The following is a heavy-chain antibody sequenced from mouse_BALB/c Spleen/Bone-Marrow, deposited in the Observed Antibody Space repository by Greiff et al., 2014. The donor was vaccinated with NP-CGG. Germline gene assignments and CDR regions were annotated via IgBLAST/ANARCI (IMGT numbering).Heavy chain of an antibody. Sequence: EVKLMESGGDLVKPGGSLKLSCAASGFTFSKYGTSWVRQTPDKRLEWVANISSGGSYTYYPDSVKGRFTISRDNAKNTLYLQMSSLKSEDTAMYYCARQYGNFGVMDYWGQGTSVTVSS. J-gene: IGHJ4*01. V-gene: IGHV5-6*01. D-gene: IGHD2-1*01. CDR3: ARQYGNFGVMDY. CDR1: GFTFSKYG. CDR2: ISSGGSYT.